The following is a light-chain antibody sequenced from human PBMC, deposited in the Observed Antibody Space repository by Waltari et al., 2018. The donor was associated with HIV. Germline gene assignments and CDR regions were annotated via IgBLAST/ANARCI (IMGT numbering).Light chain of an antibody. CDR1: SSDVGGYNY. V-gene: IGLV2-14*03. CDR2: DVG. CDR3: SSFTRSSTRV. Sequence: SALTPPSSVSGSPGQSITISCTGTSSDVGGYNYVSWYQQHPGKAPKLMSYDVGKRPSGVSNRFSGSKSGNTASLAVSGLRAEDEADDYCSSFTRSSTRVFGGGTKLTVL. J-gene: IGLJ3*02.